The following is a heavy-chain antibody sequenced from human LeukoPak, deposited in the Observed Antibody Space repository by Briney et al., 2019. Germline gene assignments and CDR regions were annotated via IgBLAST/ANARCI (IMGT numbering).Heavy chain of an antibody. CDR1: GFTFSSYA. V-gene: IGHV3-23*01. Sequence: GGSLRLSCAASGFTFSSYAMSWVRQAPGKGLEWVSAISGSGGSTYYADSVKGRFTISRDDSKNTLYLQMNSLRAEDTAVYYCAKDSLANIFGAVIIPNWFDPWGQGTLVTVSS. CDR2: ISGSGGST. D-gene: IGHD3-3*01. J-gene: IGHJ5*02. CDR3: AKDSLANIFGAVIIPNWFDP.